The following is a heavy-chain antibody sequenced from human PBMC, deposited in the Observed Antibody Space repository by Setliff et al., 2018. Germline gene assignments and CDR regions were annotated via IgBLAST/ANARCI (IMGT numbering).Heavy chain of an antibody. Sequence: PSETLSLTCTVSGYSISSGYYWGWIRQPPGKGLEWIGSIYHSGSTYYNPSLKSRVTISVDTSKNQFSLKFISVTAADTAVYHCATLYDVLTGYYGLDVWGQGTTVTVSS. CDR3: ATLYDVLTGYYGLDV. J-gene: IGHJ6*02. D-gene: IGHD3-9*01. CDR1: GYSISSGYY. CDR2: IYHSGST. V-gene: IGHV4-38-2*02.